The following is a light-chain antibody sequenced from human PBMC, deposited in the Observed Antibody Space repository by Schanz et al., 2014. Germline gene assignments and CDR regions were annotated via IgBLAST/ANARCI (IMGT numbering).Light chain of an antibody. CDR3: SSYTITTTWV. J-gene: IGLJ3*02. CDR1: SSDVGGYNY. Sequence: QSALTQPASVSGSPGQSITISCTGTSSDVGGYNYVSWYQQHPGKAPKLMIYDVSNRPSGVSNRFSGSKSGNTASLTISGLQDEDEADYYCSSYTITTTWVFGGGTKLTVL. CDR2: DVS. V-gene: IGLV2-14*01.